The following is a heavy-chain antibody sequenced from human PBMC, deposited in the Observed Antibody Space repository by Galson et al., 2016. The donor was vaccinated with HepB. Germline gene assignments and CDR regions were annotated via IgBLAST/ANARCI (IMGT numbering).Heavy chain of an antibody. CDR2: INPANGDT. D-gene: IGHD6-19*01. Sequence: SCKASGYTFTNYPINWVRQAPGQRLEWMGWINPANGDTRYSQNFQGRATITRDTSADTAYMARDSLISEDTAVYYCVRDTVSGWAPFDYWGHGTLVTVSS. V-gene: IGHV1-3*01. CDR3: VRDTVSGWAPFDY. J-gene: IGHJ4*01. CDR1: GYTFTNYP.